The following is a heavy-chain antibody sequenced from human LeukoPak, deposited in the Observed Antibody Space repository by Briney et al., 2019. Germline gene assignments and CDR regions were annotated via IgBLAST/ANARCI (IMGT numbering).Heavy chain of an antibody. D-gene: IGHD3-9*01. CDR2: INHSGST. J-gene: IGHJ3*02. V-gene: IGHV4-34*01. CDR1: GGSFSGYN. Sequence: SETLSLTCAVYGGSFSGYNWSWICQPPGKGLEWIGEINHSGSTNYNPSLKSRVTISVDTSKNQFSLKLPSVTAADTAVYYCARGGRGYDILTGYREVGDAFDIWGQGTMVTVSS. CDR3: ARGGRGYDILTGYREVGDAFDI.